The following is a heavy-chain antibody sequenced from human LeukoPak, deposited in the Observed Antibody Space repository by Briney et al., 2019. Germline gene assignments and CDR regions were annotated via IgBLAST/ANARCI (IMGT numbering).Heavy chain of an antibody. CDR1: GGTFTSYA. CDR3: ARIFGTEGYCSGGSCYSADY. Sequence: SVKVSCKASGGTFTSYAISWVRQAPGQGLEWMGGIIPIVGTANYAQKFQGRVTITPDESTSTAYMELSSLRSEDTAVYYCARIFGTEGYCSGGSCYSADYWGQGTLVTVSS. J-gene: IGHJ4*02. D-gene: IGHD2-15*01. V-gene: IGHV1-69*01. CDR2: IIPIVGTA.